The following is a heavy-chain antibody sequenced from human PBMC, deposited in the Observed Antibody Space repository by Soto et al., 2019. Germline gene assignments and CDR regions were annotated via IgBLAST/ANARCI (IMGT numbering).Heavy chain of an antibody. Sequence: PGGSLRLSCVGSGFTFSTYSINWVRQAPGKGLEWVSSISSRSDIYYADSVKGRFTISRDNAKNSVSLQMNSLRAEDTAVYYCAREYTAWPLAYGLDVWGQGATVTVSS. CDR3: AREYTAWPLAYGLDV. CDR2: ISSRSDI. J-gene: IGHJ6*02. V-gene: IGHV3-21*01. D-gene: IGHD2-2*02. CDR1: GFTFSTYS.